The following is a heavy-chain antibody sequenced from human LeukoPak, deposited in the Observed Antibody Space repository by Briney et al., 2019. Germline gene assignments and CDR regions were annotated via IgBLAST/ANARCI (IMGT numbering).Heavy chain of an antibody. V-gene: IGHV3-49*04. CDR2: IRDRSHGGTT. D-gene: IGHD3-22*01. J-gene: IGHJ4*02. Sequence: PGGSLRLSCTGFGFTFSDYCMTWVRQAPGKGLEWVGFIRDRSHGGTTEYAASVKGRFTISRDDSKSIAYLQMNSLKTDDTAVYYCARGNYYGSFYYDGGYWGRGTLLTVSS. CDR3: ARGNYYGSFYYDGGY. CDR1: GFTFSDYC.